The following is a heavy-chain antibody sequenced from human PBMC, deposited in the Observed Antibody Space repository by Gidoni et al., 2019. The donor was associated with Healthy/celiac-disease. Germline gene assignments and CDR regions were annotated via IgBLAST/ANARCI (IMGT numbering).Heavy chain of an antibody. CDR2: IYSGGST. J-gene: IGHJ3*02. CDR3: ARVSPRWGDAFDI. V-gene: IGHV3-53*01. CDR1: GFTVSSNY. Sequence: EVQLVESGGGLIQPGGSLRLSCAASGFTVSSNYMSWVRQAPGKGLEWVSVIYSGGSTYYADSVKGRFTISRDNSKNTLYLQMNSLRAEDTAVYYCARVSPRWGDAFDIWGQGTMVTVSS. D-gene: IGHD3-16*01.